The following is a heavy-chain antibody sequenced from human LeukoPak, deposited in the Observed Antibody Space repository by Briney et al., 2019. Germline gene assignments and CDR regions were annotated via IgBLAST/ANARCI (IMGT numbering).Heavy chain of an antibody. CDR3: ARADDYGDPFDY. CDR1: GGTFSSYA. Sequence: ASVKVSCKASGGTFSSYAISWVRQAPEQGLEWMGGIIPIFGTANYAQKFQGRVTITADESTSTAYMELSSLRSEDTAVYYCARADDYGDPFDYWGQGTLVTVSS. CDR2: IIPIFGTA. V-gene: IGHV1-69*13. D-gene: IGHD4-17*01. J-gene: IGHJ4*02.